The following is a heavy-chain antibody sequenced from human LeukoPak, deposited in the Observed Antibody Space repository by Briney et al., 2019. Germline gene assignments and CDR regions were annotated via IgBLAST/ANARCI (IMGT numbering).Heavy chain of an antibody. V-gene: IGHV1-46*01. Sequence: GASVKVSCKASGYTFTSHYIHWMRQAPGQGLEWMGTVNPSGGSTSYAQKFRDRVTMARDTSTSTVYMELSSLRSEDTALYYCARDWDGNLFYFDFWGQGTLVTVSS. CDR1: GYTFTSHY. CDR2: VNPSGGST. CDR3: ARDWDGNLFYFDF. J-gene: IGHJ4*02. D-gene: IGHD1-1*01.